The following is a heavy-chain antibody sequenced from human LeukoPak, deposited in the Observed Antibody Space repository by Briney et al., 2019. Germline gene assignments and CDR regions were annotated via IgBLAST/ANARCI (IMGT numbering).Heavy chain of an antibody. CDR1: GFTFSSYA. J-gene: IGHJ6*02. V-gene: IGHV3-23*01. CDR2: INGIGDST. D-gene: IGHD7-27*01. Sequence: GGSLRLSCGASGFTFSSYAVTWVRQAPGKGLEWVSGINGIGDSTYYADSVKGRFTISRDNSKNTLYVQMNSLRAEDTAVYYCAKGTGNYYYFYALEVWGQGTTVTVSS. CDR3: AKGTGNYYYFYALEV.